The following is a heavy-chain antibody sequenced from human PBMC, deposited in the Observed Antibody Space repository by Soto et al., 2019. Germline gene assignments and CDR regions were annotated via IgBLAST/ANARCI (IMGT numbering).Heavy chain of an antibody. D-gene: IGHD5-12*01. CDR1: GFTFRNYS. Sequence: GGSLRLSCAASGFTFRNYSIHWVRQAPGKGPEWVSGVYDLDGTYYADSVRGRFTTSIGSSRTTVYLQMRDLRPEDTALYFCATWHLREHAYDIWGQGTMVTVSS. CDR3: ATWHLREHAYDI. J-gene: IGHJ3*02. V-gene: IGHV3-53*01. CDR2: VYDLDGT.